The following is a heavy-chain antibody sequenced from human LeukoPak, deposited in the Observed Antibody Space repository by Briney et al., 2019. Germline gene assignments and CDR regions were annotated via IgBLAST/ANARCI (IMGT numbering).Heavy chain of an antibody. CDR3: ATGPPIPLIFGVVPFDY. CDR2: FDPEDGET. D-gene: IGHD3-3*02. CDR1: GYTLTELS. V-gene: IGHV1-24*01. J-gene: IGHJ4*02. Sequence: ASVKVSCKVSGYTLTELSMHWVRQAPGKGLEWMGGFDPEDGETIYAQKFQGRVTMTEDTSTDTAYMELSSLRSEDTAVYYCATGPPIPLIFGVVPFDYWGQGTLVTVSS.